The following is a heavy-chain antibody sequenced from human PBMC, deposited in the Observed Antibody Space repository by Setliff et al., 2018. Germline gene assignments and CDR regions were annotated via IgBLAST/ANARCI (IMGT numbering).Heavy chain of an antibody. CDR1: GGSLSADYY. D-gene: IGHD3-10*01. CDR3: ARGITSVSWTPRY. J-gene: IGHJ4*02. Sequence: SETLSLTCTVSGGSLSADYYWSWIRQPAGKGLEWIGHVHPDGSTNYNPSLYSRLIISVDTSKNQFSLRLNSVTAADTAVYYCARGITSVSWTPRYWGRGTLVTVSS. CDR2: VHPDGST. V-gene: IGHV4-61*09.